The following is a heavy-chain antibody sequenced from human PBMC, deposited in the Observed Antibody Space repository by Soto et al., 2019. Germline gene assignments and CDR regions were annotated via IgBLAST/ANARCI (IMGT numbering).Heavy chain of an antibody. J-gene: IGHJ4*02. V-gene: IGHV3-7*03. CDR1: GFTFTTYW. D-gene: IGHD3-10*01. CDR3: VRGGHGSGSYLGSY. CDR2: IRQDGGAQ. Sequence: VGSLRLSCVASGFTFTTYWMSWVRQAPGKGLEWVANIRQDGGAQYYVDSVKGRFTISRDNAKNSVHLQMDSLRAEDTAVYYCVRGGHGSGSYLGSYWGQGILVTVSS.